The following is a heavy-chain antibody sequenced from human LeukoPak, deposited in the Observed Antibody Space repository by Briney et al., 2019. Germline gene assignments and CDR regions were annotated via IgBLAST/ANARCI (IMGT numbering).Heavy chain of an antibody. CDR2: ISAYNGNT. Sequence: ASVKVSCKASGGTFSSYAISWVRQAPGQGLEWMGWISAYNGNTNYAQKLQGRVTMTTDTSTSTAYMELRSLRSDDTAVYYCARSDYGGYDFGYWGQGTLVTVSS. CDR3: ARSDYGGYDFGY. V-gene: IGHV1-18*01. J-gene: IGHJ4*02. D-gene: IGHD4-23*01. CDR1: GGTFSSYA.